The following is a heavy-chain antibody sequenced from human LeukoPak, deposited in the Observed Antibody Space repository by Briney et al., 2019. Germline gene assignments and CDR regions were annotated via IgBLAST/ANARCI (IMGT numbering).Heavy chain of an antibody. J-gene: IGHJ5*02. CDR1: GFTFSTSG. CDR3: ATDGAGFDT. CDR2: ISGSGGTP. Sequence: GGSLRLSCAASGFTFSTSGMTWVRQAPGKGLDWVSIISGSGGTPYYTDSVKGRFTISRDNSKNTLYLQMNSLRAEDTAVYYCATDGAGFDTWGQGVLVTVSS. V-gene: IGHV3-23*01.